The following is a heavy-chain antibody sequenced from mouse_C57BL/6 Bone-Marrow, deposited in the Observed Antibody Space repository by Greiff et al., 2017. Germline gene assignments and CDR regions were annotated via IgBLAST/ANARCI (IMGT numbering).Heavy chain of an antibody. J-gene: IGHJ2*01. Sequence: EVKLVESGGGLVKPGGSLKLSCAASGFTFSSYTMSWVRQTPEKRLEWVATLSGGGGNTYYPDSVKGRFTISRDNAKNTLYLQMSSLRSEDTALYYCARHDPFDYWGQGTTLTVSS. CDR3: ARHDPFDY. V-gene: IGHV5-9*01. CDR2: LSGGGGNT. CDR1: GFTFSSYT.